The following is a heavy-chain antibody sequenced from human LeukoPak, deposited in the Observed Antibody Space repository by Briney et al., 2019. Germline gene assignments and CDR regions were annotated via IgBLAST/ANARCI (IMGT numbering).Heavy chain of an antibody. Sequence: SETLSLTCTVSGGSISSSSYYWGWIRQPPGKGLEWIGSIYYSGSIYYNPSLKSRVTIFVDTSMNQFSLKLSSVTAADTAVYYCARVGEYCSGGSCYSRYYYYYYMDVWGKGITVTVSS. CDR1: GGSISSSSYY. V-gene: IGHV4-39*01. J-gene: IGHJ6*03. CDR3: ARVGEYCSGGSCYSRYYYYYYMDV. CDR2: IYYSGSI. D-gene: IGHD2-15*01.